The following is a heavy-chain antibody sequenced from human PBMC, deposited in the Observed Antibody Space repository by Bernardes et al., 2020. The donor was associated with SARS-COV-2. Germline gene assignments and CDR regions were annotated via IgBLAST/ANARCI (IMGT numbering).Heavy chain of an antibody. CDR1: GFTFSIYA. D-gene: IGHD6-6*01. V-gene: IGHV3-23*01. CDR2: ISGTGGTT. CDR3: TKASIAARAYYYGMDV. J-gene: IGHJ6*02. Sequence: GGSLRLSCAASGFTFSIYALNWVRQAPGKGLEWVSVISGTGGTTYYADSVRGRFTISRDNSKNTLYLQMNSLRAEDTAVYYCTKASIAARAYYYGMDVWGQGTTVTVSS.